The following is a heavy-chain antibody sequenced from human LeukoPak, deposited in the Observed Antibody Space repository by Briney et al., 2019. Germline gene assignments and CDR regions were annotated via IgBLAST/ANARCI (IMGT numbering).Heavy chain of an antibody. CDR1: GFTFSDYY. CDR2: ISSSGDSL. Sequence: GGSLRLSCAASGFTFSDYYMTWIRQAPGKGLECVSFISSSGDSLYYADSVRGRFTISRDNAKNSLFLQMDSLRAEDTAVYYCAREIVILPDYFYYGLDVWGQGTTVIVSS. CDR3: AREIVILPDYFYYGLDV. V-gene: IGHV3-11*01. J-gene: IGHJ6*02. D-gene: IGHD2/OR15-2a*01.